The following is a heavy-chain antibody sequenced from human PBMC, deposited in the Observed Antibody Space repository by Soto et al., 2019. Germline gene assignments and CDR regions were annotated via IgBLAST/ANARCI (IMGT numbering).Heavy chain of an antibody. Sequence: QVQLVESGGGVVQPGRSLRLSCAASGFTFSSYGMHWVRQAPGKGLEWVAVISYDGSNKYYADSVKGRFTISRDHSKNTLYLQMSRRRAADTAVYYCAKGSGVAAAVAGDYFDCWGQGNLVTVSS. J-gene: IGHJ4*02. CDR1: GFTFSSYG. CDR2: ISYDGSNK. D-gene: IGHD6-13*01. V-gene: IGHV3-30*18. CDR3: AKGSGVAAAVAGDYFDC.